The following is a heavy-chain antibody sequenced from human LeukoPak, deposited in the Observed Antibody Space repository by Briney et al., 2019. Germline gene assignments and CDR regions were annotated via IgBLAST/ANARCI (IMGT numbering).Heavy chain of an antibody. Sequence: GGSLRLSCAASGFTFSSYAMSWVRQAPGKGLEWVSAISGSGGSTYYADSVKGRFTISRDNSKNTLYLQMNSLRAEDTAVYYCAKDAERYFDWFQYYFDYWGQGTLVTVSS. V-gene: IGHV3-23*01. D-gene: IGHD3-9*01. CDR2: ISGSGGST. CDR3: AKDAERYFDWFQYYFDY. CDR1: GFTFSSYA. J-gene: IGHJ4*02.